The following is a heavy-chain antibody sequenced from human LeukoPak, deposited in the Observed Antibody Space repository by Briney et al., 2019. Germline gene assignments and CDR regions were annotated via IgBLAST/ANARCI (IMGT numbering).Heavy chain of an antibody. V-gene: IGHV4-59*02. CDR1: GGSVSDYY. J-gene: IGHJ5*02. D-gene: IGHD1-14*01. Sequence: SETLSLTCTISGGSVSDYYWSWIRQSPGKGLEWIGYIYHTGSTSYSPSLKSRVTISADTSQNQFSLKLSSVTAADTAVYYCARVPGGALNRFDPWGQGTLVTVSP. CDR2: IYHTGST. CDR3: ARVPGGALNRFDP.